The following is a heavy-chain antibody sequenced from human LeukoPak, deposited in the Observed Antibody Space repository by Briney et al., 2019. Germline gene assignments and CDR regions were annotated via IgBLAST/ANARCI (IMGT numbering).Heavy chain of an antibody. CDR1: GYSISSGYY. J-gene: IGHJ4*02. D-gene: IGHD3-10*01. CDR2: IYHSGST. V-gene: IGHV4-38-2*01. Sequence: SETLSLTCAVSGYSISSGYYWGWIRQPPGKGMDWIGSIYHSGSTYYNPSLKSRVTISVDTSKNQLSLKLSSVTAADTAVYYCASAYGSGSYYNGFLYWGQGTLATVSS. CDR3: ASAYGSGSYYNGFLY.